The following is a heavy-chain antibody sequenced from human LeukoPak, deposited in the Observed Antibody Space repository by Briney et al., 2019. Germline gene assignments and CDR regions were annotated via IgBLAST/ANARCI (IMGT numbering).Heavy chain of an antibody. CDR1: GFTFSSYE. J-gene: IGHJ4*02. Sequence: GGSLGLSCAASGFTFSSYEMNWVRQAPGQGLEWVSYISSSGSTLYYADSVKGRFTISRDNAQNSLYLQMNSLRAEDTAVYYCSRDNDCSGGSCFDYWGQGTLVTVSS. CDR2: ISSSGSTL. D-gene: IGHD2-15*01. CDR3: SRDNDCSGGSCFDY. V-gene: IGHV3-48*03.